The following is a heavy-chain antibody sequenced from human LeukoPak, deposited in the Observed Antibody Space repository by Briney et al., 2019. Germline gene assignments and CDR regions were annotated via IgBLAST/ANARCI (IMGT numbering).Heavy chain of an antibody. CDR2: ISSSSSYI. D-gene: IGHD6-13*01. CDR1: GFTFSSYS. Sequence: GGSLRLSCAASGFTFSSYSMNWVRQAPGKGLEWVSSISSSSSYIYYADSVKGRFTISRDNAKNSLYLQMNSLRAEDTAVYYCARDGRESSRLDYWGQGTLVTVSS. V-gene: IGHV3-21*01. CDR3: ARDGRESSRLDY. J-gene: IGHJ4*02.